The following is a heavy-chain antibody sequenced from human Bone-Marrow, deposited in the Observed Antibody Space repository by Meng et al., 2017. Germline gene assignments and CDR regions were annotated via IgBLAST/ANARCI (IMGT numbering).Heavy chain of an antibody. CDR2: ISSSGSTI. CDR3: ARDLLRYFDWEGFDY. Sequence: GESLKISCAASGFTFSSYSMSWIRQAPGKGLEWVSYISSSGSTIYYADSVKGRFTISRDNAKNSLYLQMNSLRAEDTAVYYCARDLLRYFDWEGFDYWGQGTLVTGYS. V-gene: IGHV3-48*04. D-gene: IGHD3-9*01. CDR1: GFTFSSYS. J-gene: IGHJ4*02.